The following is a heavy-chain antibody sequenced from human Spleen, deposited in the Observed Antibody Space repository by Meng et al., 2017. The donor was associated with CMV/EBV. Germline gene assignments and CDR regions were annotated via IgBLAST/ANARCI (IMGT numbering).Heavy chain of an antibody. D-gene: IGHD3-3*01. CDR1: GLSLTSSGVG. V-gene: IGHV2-5*02. J-gene: IGHJ5*02. CDR3: GRRPGTFWSGYFVDYFDP. Sequence: QITLKESGPTLVKPTQTLTLTCTCPGLSLTSSGVGVGWIRQTPGKALEWLALIYWDDDKRYNPSLKNRLTITKDNSKNQVVLRMTNMEPGDTATYYRGRRPGTFWSGYFVDYFDPWGQGILVTVSS. CDR2: IYWDDDK.